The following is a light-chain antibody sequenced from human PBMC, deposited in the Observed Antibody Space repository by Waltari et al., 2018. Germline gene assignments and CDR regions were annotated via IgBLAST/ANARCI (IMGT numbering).Light chain of an antibody. V-gene: IGLV4-69*01. Sequence: QLMLTQSPSASASLGASVKLTSTLSSGHSNYPIPCHQQQPETGPRYLMTVNSDGSHIKGDGIPDRFSGSSSGAERYLTISSLQSEDETDYYCQTGGFGIWVFGGGTKLTVL. CDR1: SGHSNYP. CDR3: QTGGFGIWV. CDR2: VNSDGSH. J-gene: IGLJ3*02.